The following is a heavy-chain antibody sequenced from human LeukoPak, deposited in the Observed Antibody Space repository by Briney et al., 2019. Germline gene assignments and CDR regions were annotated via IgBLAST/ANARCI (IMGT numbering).Heavy chain of an antibody. CDR1: GGSISSSRYY. CDR3: AKQRRDGYNYFDY. J-gene: IGHJ4*02. V-gene: IGHV4-39*01. Sequence: SETLSLTCTVSGGSISSSRYYWGWIRHPPGKGLEWIGNIYYSESTNYNPSLKSRVTISVDTSKNQFSLKLSSVTAADTAVYYCAKQRRDGYNYFDYWGQGTLVTVSS. CDR2: IYYSEST. D-gene: IGHD5-24*01.